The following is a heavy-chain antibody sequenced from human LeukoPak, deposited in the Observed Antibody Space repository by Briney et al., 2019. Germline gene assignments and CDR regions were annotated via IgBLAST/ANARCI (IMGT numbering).Heavy chain of an antibody. Sequence: LGESLKISCQASGYIFSIYWIGWVRQMPGKGLEWMGIIFPGASETRYSPSFQGQVTISVDKSISTAYLYWSSLKASDSAICYCARVRSGDFMGHDDAFDMWGQGTKVTVSS. CDR3: ARVRSGDFMGHDDAFDM. CDR2: IFPGASET. D-gene: IGHD4-17*01. J-gene: IGHJ3*02. CDR1: GYIFSIYW. V-gene: IGHV5-51*01.